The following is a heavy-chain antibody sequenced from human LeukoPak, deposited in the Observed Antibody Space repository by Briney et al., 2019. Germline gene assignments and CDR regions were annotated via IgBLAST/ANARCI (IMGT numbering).Heavy chain of an antibody. CDR2: INGSGSTI. CDR1: GFTFSTYE. V-gene: IGHV3-48*03. Sequence: GGSLTLSCAASGFTFSTYEMNWVRQAPGKGLEWVPYINGSGSTIYYADSVKGRFTISRDNANNSLYLQMNSLRAEDTAVYYCVRSRWLQLGYFDCWGQGILVTVSS. CDR3: VRSRWLQLGYFDC. D-gene: IGHD5-24*01. J-gene: IGHJ4*02.